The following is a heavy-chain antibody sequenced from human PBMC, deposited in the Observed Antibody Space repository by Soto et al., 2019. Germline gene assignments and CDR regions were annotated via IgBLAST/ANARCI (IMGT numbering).Heavy chain of an antibody. CDR3: ARDTFRSYTGSCYYYCMDV. D-gene: IGHD1-26*01. Sequence: SQTLSLTCAISGDSVPSNSAAWNWIWQSPSRGLEWLGRTYYRSKWYNDYAVSVKSRITINPDTSKNQFSLQLSSVTPEDTAVYYCARDTFRSYTGSCYYYCMDVWGQGTTVTVSS. CDR2: TYYRSKWYN. V-gene: IGHV6-1*01. J-gene: IGHJ6*02. CDR1: GDSVPSNSAA.